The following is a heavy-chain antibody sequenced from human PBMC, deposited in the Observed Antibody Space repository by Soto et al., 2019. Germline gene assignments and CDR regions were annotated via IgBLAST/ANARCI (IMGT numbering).Heavy chain of an antibody. CDR2: VSASGANT. D-gene: IGHD6-19*01. V-gene: IGHV3-23*01. CDR1: GFTFSSHA. Sequence: GGSLRLSCAASGFTFSSHAMSWVRQAPGKGLEWVSAVSASGANTFYADSVKGRFTISRDNSKNTLYLQMNSLRAEDTAVYYCAKESSSFDEWGQGTLVTVSS. CDR3: AKESSSFDE. J-gene: IGHJ4*02.